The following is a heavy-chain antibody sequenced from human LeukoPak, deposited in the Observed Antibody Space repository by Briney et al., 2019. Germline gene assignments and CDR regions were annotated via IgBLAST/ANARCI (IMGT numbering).Heavy chain of an antibody. V-gene: IGHV4-59*08. CDR3: ARHQGGTTYDY. CDR1: GGSISSYY. CDR2: ISYTGST. J-gene: IGHJ4*02. D-gene: IGHD1-1*01. Sequence: SETLSLTCTVSGGSISSYYWSWIRQPPGKGLEWIGYISYTGSTYYNPSLKSRVTMSVDTSKNQFSLRVNSGTAADTAVYYCARHQGGTTYDYWGQGTLVTVSS.